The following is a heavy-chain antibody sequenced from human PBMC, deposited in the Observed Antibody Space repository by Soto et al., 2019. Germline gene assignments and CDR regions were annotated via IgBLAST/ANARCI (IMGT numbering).Heavy chain of an antibody. CDR3: SRTPYRKRLIRSYYYYGMDV. D-gene: IGHD3-16*01. Sequence: PSETLSLTGGVNGGSFSGYFWSWIRQPPGRGLEWIGEIDDGGSTKYNPSLKSRVTISLDTSKSQFSLTLDSTTAADTAVYYCSRTPYRKRLIRSYYYYGMDVWGQGTTVTVS. V-gene: IGHV4-34*01. J-gene: IGHJ6*02. CDR2: IDDGGST. CDR1: GGSFSGYF.